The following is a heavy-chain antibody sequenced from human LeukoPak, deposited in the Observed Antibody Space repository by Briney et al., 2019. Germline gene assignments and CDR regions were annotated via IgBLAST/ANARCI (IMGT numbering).Heavy chain of an antibody. D-gene: IGHD5-24*01. J-gene: IGHJ4*02. Sequence: GASVKVSCKASGGTFSSYAISWVRQAPGQGLEWMGRIIPIFGTANYAQKFQGRVTITTDESTSTAYMELSSLRSEDTAVYYCAIVAGYIHGLYYFDYWGQGTLVTVSS. CDR2: IIPIFGTA. CDR3: AIVAGYIHGLYYFDY. CDR1: GGTFSSYA. V-gene: IGHV1-69*05.